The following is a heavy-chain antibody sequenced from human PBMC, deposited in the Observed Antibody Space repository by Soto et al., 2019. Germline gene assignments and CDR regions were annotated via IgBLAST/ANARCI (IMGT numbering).Heavy chain of an antibody. Sequence: PSETLSLTCTVSDGSIGSSNWWSWVRQPPGKGLEWIGEIYDSGSTNYNPSLKSRVTISLDKSKNQFSLKLSSVTAADTAVYYCARSDGRYWGQGTLVTVSS. V-gene: IGHV4-4*02. CDR2: IYDSGST. J-gene: IGHJ4*02. CDR1: DGSIGSSNW. CDR3: ARSDGRY.